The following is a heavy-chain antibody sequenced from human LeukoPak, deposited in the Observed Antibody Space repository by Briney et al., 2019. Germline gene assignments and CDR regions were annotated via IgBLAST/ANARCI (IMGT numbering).Heavy chain of an antibody. CDR3: ARGLSYYDSSGYYYGAFDI. CDR2: INHSGRT. J-gene: IGHJ3*02. D-gene: IGHD3-22*01. V-gene: IGHV4-34*01. CDR1: GGSFSGYY. Sequence: SETLSLTCAVYGGSFSGYYWSWIRQPPGKGLEWIGEINHSGRTNYNPSRKTRATISVDTSKNQFSLKLSSVTAADTAVYYCARGLSYYDSSGYYYGAFDIWGQGTMVTVSS.